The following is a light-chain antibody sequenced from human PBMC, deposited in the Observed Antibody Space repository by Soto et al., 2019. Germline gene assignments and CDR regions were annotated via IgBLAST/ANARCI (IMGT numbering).Light chain of an antibody. CDR1: SSDVGYYDY. CDR3: SSYAGSNNFV. V-gene: IGLV2-8*01. Sequence: QSVLTQPPSASGFPGQSVTISCTGTSSDVGYYDYVSWYQQHPGKAPKLVIYEVTKRPSGVPDRVSASKSGNTASLTVSGLRAEDEADYYSSSYAGSNNFVFGSGTQLTVL. CDR2: EVT. J-gene: IGLJ7*01.